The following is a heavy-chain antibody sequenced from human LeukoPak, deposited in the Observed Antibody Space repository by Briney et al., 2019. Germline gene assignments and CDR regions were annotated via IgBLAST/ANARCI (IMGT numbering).Heavy chain of an antibody. V-gene: IGHV3-21*01. D-gene: IGHD5-18*01. Sequence: GGSLRLSCAASGFTFSSYSMNWVRQAPGKGLEWVSSISSSSSYIYYADSVKGRFTISRDNAKNSLYLQMNSLRAEDTAVHYCARVKASGYNRWNFDYWGQGTLVTVSS. J-gene: IGHJ4*02. CDR3: ARVKASGYNRWNFDY. CDR2: ISSSSSYI. CDR1: GFTFSSYS.